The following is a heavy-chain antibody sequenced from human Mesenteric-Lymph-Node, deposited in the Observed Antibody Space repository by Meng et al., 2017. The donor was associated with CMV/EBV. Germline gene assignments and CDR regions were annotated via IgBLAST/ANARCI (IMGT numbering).Heavy chain of an antibody. V-gene: IGHV1-18*01. CDR2: ISVNNGNT. CDR3: ARISAYWYFDL. Sequence: SCKASGYTFTSYGISWVRQAPGQGLEWMGWISVNNGNTNYAQKLQGRVTMTTDTSTSTAYMELRSLRSDDTAVYYCARISAYWYFDLWGRGTLVTSPQ. CDR1: GYTFTSYG. J-gene: IGHJ2*01.